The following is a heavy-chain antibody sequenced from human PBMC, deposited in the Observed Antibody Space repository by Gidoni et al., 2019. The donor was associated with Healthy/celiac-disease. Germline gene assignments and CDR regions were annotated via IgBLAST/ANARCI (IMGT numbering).Heavy chain of an antibody. CDR3: ARAAALTHFYYYYGMDV. D-gene: IGHD6-13*01. Sequence: EVQLVESGGGLVKPGGSLRLSCAASGSTFSSYSMNWVRQAPGKGLEWVSSISSSSSYIYYADSVKGRFTISRDNAKNSLYLQMNSLRAEDTAVYYCARAAALTHFYYYYGMDVWGQGTTVTVSS. CDR1: GSTFSSYS. J-gene: IGHJ6*02. CDR2: ISSSSSYI. V-gene: IGHV3-21*01.